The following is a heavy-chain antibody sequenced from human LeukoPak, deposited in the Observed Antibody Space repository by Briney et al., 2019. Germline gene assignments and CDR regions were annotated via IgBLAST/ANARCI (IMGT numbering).Heavy chain of an antibody. V-gene: IGHV3-48*03. CDR1: GFTFSSYE. Sequence: GGSLRLSCAASGFTFSSYEMNWVRQAPGKGLEWVSYISSSGSTIYYADSVKGRFTISRDNAQNSLYLQMNSLRAEDTAVYYCASGYESVDIVATHAFDIWGQGTLVTVSS. J-gene: IGHJ3*02. CDR2: ISSSGSTI. CDR3: ASGYESVDIVATHAFDI. D-gene: IGHD5-12*01.